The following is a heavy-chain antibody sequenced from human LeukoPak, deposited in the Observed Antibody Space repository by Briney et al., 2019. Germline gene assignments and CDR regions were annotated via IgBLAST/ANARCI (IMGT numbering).Heavy chain of an antibody. J-gene: IGHJ4*02. CDR1: GFTFSSYW. CDR3: ARDLTYCSGGSCYDGPFDY. V-gene: IGHV3-7*01. D-gene: IGHD2-15*01. CDR2: IKQDGSEK. Sequence: GGSLRLSCAASGFTFSSYWMSWVRQAPGKGLEWVANIKQDGSEKYYVDSVKGRFTISRDNAKNSLYLQMNSLRAEDTAVYYCARDLTYCSGGSCYDGPFDYWGQGTLVTVSP.